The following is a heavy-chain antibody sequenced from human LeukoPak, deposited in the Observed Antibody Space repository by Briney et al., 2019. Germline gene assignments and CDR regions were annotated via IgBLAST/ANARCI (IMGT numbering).Heavy chain of an antibody. CDR3: AKATGNLGN. J-gene: IGHJ4*02. D-gene: IGHD1-1*01. Sequence: PGKSLRLSCAASGFSLSLFPMYWVRQAPGKGLEWVAVISYDGSETYYVDSVKGRFTISRDNSKNTLYLQIYTLTADDTAIYYCAKATGNLGNWGQGTQVTVSS. CDR2: ISYDGSET. V-gene: IGHV3-30*04. CDR1: GFSLSLFP.